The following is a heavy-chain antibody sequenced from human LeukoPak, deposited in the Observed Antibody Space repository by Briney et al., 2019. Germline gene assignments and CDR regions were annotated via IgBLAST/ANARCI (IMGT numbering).Heavy chain of an antibody. Sequence: GASVKVSCKASGYTFTSYYMHWVRQAPGQGLEWMGWVNPNSGGTNYAQKFQGRVTMTRDTSISTAYMELSRLRSDDTAVYYCARDGGSYYPKNWFDPWGQGTLVTVSS. D-gene: IGHD1-26*01. V-gene: IGHV1-2*02. CDR2: VNPNSGGT. CDR3: ARDGGSYYPKNWFDP. CDR1: GYTFTSYY. J-gene: IGHJ5*02.